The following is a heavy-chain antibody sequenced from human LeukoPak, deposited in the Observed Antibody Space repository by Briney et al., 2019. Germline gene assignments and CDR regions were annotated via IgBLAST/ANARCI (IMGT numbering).Heavy chain of an antibody. CDR1: GGSISSSSYY. CDR2: IYYSGST. Sequence: SETLSLACTVSGGSISSSSYYWGWIRQPPGKGLEWIGSIYYSGSTYYNPSLKSRVTISVDTSKNQFSLKLSSVTAADMAVYYCARLVRDYGDYGGYFDYWGQGTLVTVSS. J-gene: IGHJ4*02. CDR3: ARLVRDYGDYGGYFDY. D-gene: IGHD4-17*01. V-gene: IGHV4-39*01.